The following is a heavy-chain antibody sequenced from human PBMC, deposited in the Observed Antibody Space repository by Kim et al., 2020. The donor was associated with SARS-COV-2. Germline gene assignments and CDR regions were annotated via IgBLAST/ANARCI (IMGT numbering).Heavy chain of an antibody. Sequence: FTISRDNSKNTLYLQMNSLRAEDTAVYYCAKFPGGYYDSKRLGAGGWADYWGQGTLVTVSS. V-gene: IGHV3-30*02. D-gene: IGHD3-22*01. CDR3: AKFPGGYYDSKRLGAGGWADY. J-gene: IGHJ4*02.